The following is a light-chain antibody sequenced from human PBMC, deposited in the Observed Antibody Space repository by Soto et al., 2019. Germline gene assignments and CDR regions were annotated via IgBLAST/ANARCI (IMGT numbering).Light chain of an antibody. CDR1: QSISTW. V-gene: IGKV1-5*03. CDR2: KAS. CDR3: QQYSTYPWT. J-gene: IGKJ1*01. Sequence: DIQMTQSPSTLSASVGDRVTITCRASQSISTWLAWYQQKPGKAPKLLIYKASSLESGVPSEFSGSGYGTEFTLTISSLQPDDFATYYCQQYSTYPWTFGQGTKVEI.